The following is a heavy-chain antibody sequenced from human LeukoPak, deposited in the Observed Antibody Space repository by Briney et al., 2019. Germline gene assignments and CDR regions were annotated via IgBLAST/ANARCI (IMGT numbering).Heavy chain of an antibody. Sequence: GGSLRLSFAASGFTFDDYAMHWVRQAPGKGLEWVSGISWNSGSIGYADSVKGRFTISRDNAKNSLYLQMNSLRAEDTAVYYCAKSPWYYDSSGYYSVYFDYWGQGTLVTVSS. V-gene: IGHV3-9*01. CDR1: GFTFDDYA. CDR3: AKSPWYYDSSGYYSVYFDY. J-gene: IGHJ4*02. CDR2: ISWNSGSI. D-gene: IGHD3-22*01.